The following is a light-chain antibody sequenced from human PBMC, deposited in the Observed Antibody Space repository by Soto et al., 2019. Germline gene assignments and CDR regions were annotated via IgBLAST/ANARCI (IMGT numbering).Light chain of an antibody. CDR2: AAS. V-gene: IGKV1-9*01. Sequence: DIQVTQSPSFLSASVGDRVTITCRASQGINSWLACYQQKPGQAPKLLIYAASTLQSGVPSRFSGSGSGTEFTLTISSLQPEDFATYYCQQLNSYPRTFGQGTRLEIQ. CDR1: QGINSW. J-gene: IGKJ5*01. CDR3: QQLNSYPRT.